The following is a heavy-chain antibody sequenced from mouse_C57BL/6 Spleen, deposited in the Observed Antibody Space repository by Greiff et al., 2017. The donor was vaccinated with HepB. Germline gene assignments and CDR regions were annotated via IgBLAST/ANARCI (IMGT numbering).Heavy chain of an antibody. D-gene: IGHD3-2*02. V-gene: IGHV1-20*01. Sequence: VQLKQSGPELVKPGDSVKISCKASGYSFTGYFMNWVMQSHGKSLGWIGRINPYNGDTFYNQKFKGKATLTVDKSSSTAHMELRSLTSEDSAVDYCARVSSGYSAYWGQGTLVTVSA. CDR3: ARVSSGYSAY. CDR1: GYSFTGYF. J-gene: IGHJ3*01. CDR2: INPYNGDT.